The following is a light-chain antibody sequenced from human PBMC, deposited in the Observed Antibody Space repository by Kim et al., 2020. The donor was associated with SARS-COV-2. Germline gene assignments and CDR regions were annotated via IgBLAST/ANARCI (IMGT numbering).Light chain of an antibody. Sequence: VSVSPGQTASITCSGHELGKTYVAWYQQKAGQSPVVVIYQDNKRPSGVHERFSGSNSGNTATLTISGTQSMDEADYFCQTWDNRLVFGGGTKLTVL. CDR1: ELGKTY. J-gene: IGLJ3*02. CDR3: QTWDNRLV. CDR2: QDN. V-gene: IGLV3-1*01.